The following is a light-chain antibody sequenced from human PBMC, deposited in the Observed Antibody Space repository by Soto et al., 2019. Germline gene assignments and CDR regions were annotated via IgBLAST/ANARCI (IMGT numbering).Light chain of an antibody. V-gene: IGLV1-40*01. Sequence: QSVPTQPPSVSGAPGQRVSISCTGSTSNIGAPYDVHWYQHLPGTAPKLLIYGDNNRPSGVPDRFSGSKSGTSASLAITRLQAEDEADYYCQSYDISLHNYVFGTGTKVTVL. J-gene: IGLJ1*01. CDR1: TSNIGAPYD. CDR3: QSYDISLHNYV. CDR2: GDN.